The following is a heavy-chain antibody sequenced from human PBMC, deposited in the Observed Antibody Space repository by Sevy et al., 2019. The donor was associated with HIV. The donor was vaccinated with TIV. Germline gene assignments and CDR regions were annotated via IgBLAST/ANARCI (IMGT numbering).Heavy chain of an antibody. CDR2: ISSSGSTI. Sequence: GGSLRLSCAASRFTFSDYYMSWIRQAPGKGLEWLSYISSSGSTIYYADSVKGRFTISRDNAKNSLYLKMNSLRAEDTAVYYCAREMEGVPGRAFDIWGQGTMVTVSS. V-gene: IGHV3-11*01. CDR3: AREMEGVPGRAFDI. D-gene: IGHD6-19*01. CDR1: RFTFSDYY. J-gene: IGHJ3*02.